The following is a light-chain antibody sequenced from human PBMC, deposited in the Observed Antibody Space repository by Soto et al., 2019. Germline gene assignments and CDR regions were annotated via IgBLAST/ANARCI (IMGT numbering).Light chain of an antibody. CDR1: SSDVGNYNL. CDR3: CSYAGGSTYV. CDR2: EGS. J-gene: IGLJ7*01. Sequence: QSALTQPASVSGSPGQSITISCTGSSSDVGNYNLVSWYQQHPGKAPKLMIYEGSKWPSGVSNRFSGSKSGNTASLTISGLQAEDEADYYCCSYAGGSTYVFGGGNQLTVL. V-gene: IGLV2-23*01.